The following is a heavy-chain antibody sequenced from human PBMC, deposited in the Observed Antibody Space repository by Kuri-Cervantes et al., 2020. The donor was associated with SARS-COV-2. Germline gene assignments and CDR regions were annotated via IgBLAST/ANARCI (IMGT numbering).Heavy chain of an antibody. D-gene: IGHD3-9*01. CDR2: IKQDGSEK. CDR1: GFTFSSYW. CDR3: ARDARIREGLPTITYFDY. Sequence: GESLKISCAASGFTFSSYWMSWVRQAPGKGLEWVANIKQDGSEKYYVDSVKGRFTISRDNAKNSLYLQMNSLRAEDTAVYYCARDARIREGLPTITYFDYWGQGTLVTVSS. J-gene: IGHJ4*02. V-gene: IGHV3-7*01.